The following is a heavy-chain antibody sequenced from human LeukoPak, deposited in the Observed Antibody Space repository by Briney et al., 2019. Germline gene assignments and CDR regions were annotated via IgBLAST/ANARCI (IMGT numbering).Heavy chain of an antibody. CDR2: IYHSGST. V-gene: IGHV4-38-2*02. CDR1: GYSISSGYY. CDR3: ARDQTSSSWSGAFDI. D-gene: IGHD6-13*01. Sequence: SEALSLTCTVSGYSISSGYYWGWIRQPPGKGLEWIGSIYHSGSTYYNPSLKSRVTMSVDTSKNQFSLKLSSVTAADTAVYYCARDQTSSSWSGAFDIWGQGTMVTVSS. J-gene: IGHJ3*02.